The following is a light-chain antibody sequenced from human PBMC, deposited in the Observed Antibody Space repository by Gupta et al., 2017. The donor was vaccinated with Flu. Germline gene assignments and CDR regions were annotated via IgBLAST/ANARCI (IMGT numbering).Light chain of an antibody. CDR2: DDS. CDR3: HIWDIASNHGL. J-gene: IGLJ3*02. Sequence: STVLTHPPSLIVAPGRTATINCSGNSLGGQSVHWYQQRPGQAPLLVVNDDSNRPSGIPDRFSGSNSGNTATLTISRVEAGDEADYYCHIWDIASNHGLFGGGTKVTVL. V-gene: IGLV3-21*02. CDR1: SLGGQS.